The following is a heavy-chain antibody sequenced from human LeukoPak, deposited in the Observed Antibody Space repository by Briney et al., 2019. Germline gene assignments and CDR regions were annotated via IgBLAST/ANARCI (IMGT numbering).Heavy chain of an antibody. V-gene: IGHV1-2*02. CDR3: ARDLIVATPFDY. J-gene: IGHJ4*02. CDR2: INPNSGGT. Sequence: ASVKVSCKASGYTFTDYYMHWVRQAPGQGVEWMGWINPNSGGTNYAQKFQGRVTMTRDTSIGTAYMELSRLRSDDTAVYYCARDLIVATPFDYWGQGTLVTVSS. CDR1: GYTFTDYY. D-gene: IGHD5-12*01.